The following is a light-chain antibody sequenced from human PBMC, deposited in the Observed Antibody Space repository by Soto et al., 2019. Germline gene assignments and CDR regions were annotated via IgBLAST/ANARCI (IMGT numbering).Light chain of an antibody. Sequence: DVVMTQSPLSLPVTLGQPASISCRSSQSLVSSDGNTYLSWFQQRPGQSPRRLIYRVSNRDSGVPDRFSGSGSGSDFTLKISRVEAEDVGVYYCVQGTHWPPDTFGQGTKLVIK. CDR2: RVS. J-gene: IGKJ2*01. CDR1: QSLVSSDGNTY. CDR3: VQGTHWPPDT. V-gene: IGKV2-30*01.